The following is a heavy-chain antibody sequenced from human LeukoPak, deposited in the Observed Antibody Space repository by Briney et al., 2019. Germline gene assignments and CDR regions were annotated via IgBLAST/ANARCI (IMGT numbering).Heavy chain of an antibody. CDR3: ARGGDRIAARPGVDY. Sequence: SETLSLTCAVYGVSFSGYYWSWIRQPPGKGLEWIGEINHSGSTNYNPSLKSRVTISVDTSKNQFSLKLSSVTAADTAVYYCARGGDRIAARPGVDYWGQGTLVTVSS. V-gene: IGHV4-34*01. D-gene: IGHD6-6*01. CDR1: GVSFSGYY. J-gene: IGHJ4*02. CDR2: INHSGST.